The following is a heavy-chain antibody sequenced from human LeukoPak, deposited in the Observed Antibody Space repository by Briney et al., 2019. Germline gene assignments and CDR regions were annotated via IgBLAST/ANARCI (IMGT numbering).Heavy chain of an antibody. CDR3: ARDSRYGYCSGGSCERLYYYYGMDV. CDR2: ISSSSSYI. Sequence: GGSLRLSCAASGFIVSSNYMSWVRQAPGKGLEWVSSISSSSSYIYYADSVKGRFTISRDNAKNSLYLQMNSLRAEDTAVYYCARDSRYGYCSGGSCERLYYYYGMDVWGQGTTVTVSS. V-gene: IGHV3-21*01. D-gene: IGHD2-15*01. CDR1: GFIVSSNY. J-gene: IGHJ6*02.